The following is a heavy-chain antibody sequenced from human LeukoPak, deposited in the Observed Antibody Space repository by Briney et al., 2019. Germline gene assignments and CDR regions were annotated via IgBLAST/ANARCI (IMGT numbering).Heavy chain of an antibody. J-gene: IGHJ4*02. V-gene: IGHV1-18*01. CDR2: ISAYNGNT. Sequence: ASLKVSCKASVYTFTTYGISRVRQAPGQGLEWMGGISAYNGNTNYAQKLQSRVTMTPDTSTSTAYMELRTLRSDDTAVYYCARVSGSVGMGISDYWGQGTLVTVSS. D-gene: IGHD5-24*01. CDR3: ARVSGSVGMGISDY. CDR1: VYTFTTYG.